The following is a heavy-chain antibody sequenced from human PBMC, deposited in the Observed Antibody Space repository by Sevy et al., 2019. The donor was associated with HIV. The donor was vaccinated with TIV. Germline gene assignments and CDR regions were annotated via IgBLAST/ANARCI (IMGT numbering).Heavy chain of an antibody. V-gene: IGHV4-34*01. D-gene: IGHD6-19*01. Sequence: SETLSLTCAVYGGSFSGYYWSWIRQPPGKGLEWIGEINHSGSTNYNPSRKSRVTISVDTSKNQFSLKLSSVTAADTAVYYCARGGQWQWLVRRETRGWFDPWGQGTLVTVSS. J-gene: IGHJ5*02. CDR1: GGSFSGYY. CDR2: INHSGST. CDR3: ARGGQWQWLVRRETRGWFDP.